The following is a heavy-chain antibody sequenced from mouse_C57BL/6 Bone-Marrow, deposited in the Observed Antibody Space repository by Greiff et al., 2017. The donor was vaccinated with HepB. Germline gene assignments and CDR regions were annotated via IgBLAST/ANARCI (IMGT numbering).Heavy chain of an antibody. V-gene: IGHV1-52*01. D-gene: IGHD1-1*01. CDR2: IDPSDSET. J-gene: IGHJ4*01. Sequence: VQLQQPGAELVRPGSSVKLSCKASGYTFTSYWMHWVKQRPIQGLEWIGNIDPSDSETHYNQKFKDKATLTVDKSSSTAYMQLSSLTSEDSAVYYCARRVATEDYYAMDYWGQGTSVTVSS. CDR1: GYTFTSYW. CDR3: ARRVATEDYYAMDY.